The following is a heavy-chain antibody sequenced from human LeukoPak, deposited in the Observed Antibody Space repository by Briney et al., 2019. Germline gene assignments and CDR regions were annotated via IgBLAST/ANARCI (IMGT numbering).Heavy chain of an antibody. D-gene: IGHD6-13*01. Sequence: SETLSLTCTVSGGSISSSSYYWGWIRQPPGKGLEWIGSIYYSGSTYYNPSLKSRVTISVDTSKSQFSLKLSSVTAADTAVYYCARHRYSSSWYYYYYGMDVWGQGTTVTVSS. CDR1: GGSISSSSYY. V-gene: IGHV4-39*01. CDR2: IYYSGST. J-gene: IGHJ6*02. CDR3: ARHRYSSSWYYYYYGMDV.